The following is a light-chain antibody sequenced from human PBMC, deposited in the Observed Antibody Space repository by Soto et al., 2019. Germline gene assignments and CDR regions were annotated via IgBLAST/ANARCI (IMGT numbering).Light chain of an antibody. CDR2: RDY. CDR1: SSNIGSNY. CDR3: AAWYDSLSGFVV. V-gene: IGLV1-47*01. Sequence: QSVLTQPPSASGTPGQRVTISCSGSSSNIGSNYVFWYQQFPGTAPKLLIYRDYQRPSGVPDRFSGSRSGTSASLAISGLLSEDEADYYCAAWYDSLSGFVVFGGGTKVTVL. J-gene: IGLJ2*01.